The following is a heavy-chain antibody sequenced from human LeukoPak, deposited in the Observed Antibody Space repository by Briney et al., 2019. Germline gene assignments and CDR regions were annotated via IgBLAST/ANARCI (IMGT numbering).Heavy chain of an antibody. CDR3: AKVIWFGELFFDY. CDR2: ISASGGST. V-gene: IGHV3-23*01. CDR1: GFTFSSYA. D-gene: IGHD3-10*01. Sequence: GGSLRLSCAASGFTFSSYAMSWVRQAPGKGLEWVSAISASGGSTYYADSVKGRFTISRDNSKNTPYLQMNSLRAEDTAVYYCAKVIWFGELFFDYWGQGTLVTVSS. J-gene: IGHJ4*02.